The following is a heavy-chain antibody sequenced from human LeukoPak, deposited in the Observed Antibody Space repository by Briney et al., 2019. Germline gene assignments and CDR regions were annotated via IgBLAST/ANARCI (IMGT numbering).Heavy chain of an antibody. CDR2: ISAYNGNT. J-gene: IGHJ4*02. Sequence: ASVKVSCKASGYTFTSYGISWVRQAPGQGLEWMGWISAYNGNTNYAQKLQGRVTMTTDTSTSTVYMELSSLRSEDTAVYYCARPTYYYDSSGYALYYFDYWGQGTLVTVSS. D-gene: IGHD3-22*01. V-gene: IGHV1-18*01. CDR1: GYTFTSYG. CDR3: ARPTYYYDSSGYALYYFDY.